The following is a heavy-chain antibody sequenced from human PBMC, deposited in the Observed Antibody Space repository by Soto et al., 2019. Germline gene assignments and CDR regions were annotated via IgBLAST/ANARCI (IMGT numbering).Heavy chain of an antibody. D-gene: IGHD6-19*01. CDR3: ARDLAVAGIDY. Sequence: QVQLVQSGAEVKKPGSSVKVSCKASGGTFSSYTISWVRQAPGQGLEWMGRIIPILGIANYAQKFQGRVTITADKSTSTAYMEMSSLRSEDTAVYYCARDLAVAGIDYWGQGTLVTVSS. CDR1: GGTFSSYT. J-gene: IGHJ4*02. V-gene: IGHV1-69*08. CDR2: IIPILGIA.